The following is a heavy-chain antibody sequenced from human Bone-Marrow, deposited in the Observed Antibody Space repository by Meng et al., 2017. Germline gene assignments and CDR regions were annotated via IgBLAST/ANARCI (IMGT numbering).Heavy chain of an antibody. CDR1: GFSFNNYA. D-gene: IGHD3-10*02. Sequence: GESLKISCAASGFSFNNYAMSWVRQAPGKGLEWVSGIDRSEYSTFYADSVRGRFTISRDNSKNTLYLQMNSLRAEDTAVYYCARDLVFGELLGFDYWGQGTLVTVSS. CDR3: ARDLVFGELLGFDY. J-gene: IGHJ4*02. V-gene: IGHV3-23*01. CDR2: IDRSEYST.